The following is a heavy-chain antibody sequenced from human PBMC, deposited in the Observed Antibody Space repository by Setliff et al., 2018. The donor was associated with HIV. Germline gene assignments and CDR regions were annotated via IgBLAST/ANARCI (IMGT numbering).Heavy chain of an antibody. V-gene: IGHV3-30*02. Sequence: PGGSLRLSCIASGFNSSLYWMNWVRQAPGKGLEWVAFIRFDGSYKYYADSVEGRFTISRDNAMNTAYLQMNSLRGEDTALYYCSLGYCSGGSCYSDPEVAFDIWGQGTMVTVSS. D-gene: IGHD2-15*01. CDR1: GFNSSLYW. CDR3: SLGYCSGGSCYSDPEVAFDI. CDR2: IRFDGSYK. J-gene: IGHJ3*02.